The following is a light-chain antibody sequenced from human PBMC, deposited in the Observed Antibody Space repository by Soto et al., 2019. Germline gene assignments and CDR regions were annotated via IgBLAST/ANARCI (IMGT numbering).Light chain of an antibody. J-gene: IGKJ3*01. V-gene: IGKV3-11*01. CDR3: QQRSNWPIFT. CDR2: DAA. Sequence: EMVLTQSPGTLSLFPGERATLSCRASQSVSDFLAWYQQKPGQAPRLLIYDAAKKAPGIPARFSGSGSGTDFTLTISSLEPEDSAVYYCQQRSNWPIFTFGPGTKV. CDR1: QSVSDF.